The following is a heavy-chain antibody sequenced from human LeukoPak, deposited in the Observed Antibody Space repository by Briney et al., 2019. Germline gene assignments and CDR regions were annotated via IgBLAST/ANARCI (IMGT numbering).Heavy chain of an antibody. Sequence: SETLYLTCTVSGGSISSHYWSWIRQPPGKGLEWIGYIYYSGSTNYNPSLKSRVAISVDTSKNQFSLKLSSVTAADTAVYYCARHRYSSGWCDYWGQGTLVTVSS. J-gene: IGHJ4*02. CDR2: IYYSGST. CDR1: GGSISSHY. D-gene: IGHD6-19*01. CDR3: ARHRYSSGWCDY. V-gene: IGHV4-59*11.